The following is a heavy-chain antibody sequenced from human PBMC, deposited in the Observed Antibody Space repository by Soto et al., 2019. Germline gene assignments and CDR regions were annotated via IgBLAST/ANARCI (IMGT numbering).Heavy chain of an antibody. Sequence: QLQLQRRGAGLLRPSETLSLTCVVSGGPFRGYYWSWIRQSPGKGLEWIGEINHSGSSNSNPSLKSRVTISVDMSKTQFSMNLTSVTAADAVVYYCARGRGFMSRNALDLWGQGTRVIVSS. CDR3: ARGRGFMSRNALDL. J-gene: IGHJ3*01. D-gene: IGHD2-2*01. CDR1: GGPFRGYY. V-gene: IGHV4-34*01. CDR2: INHSGSS.